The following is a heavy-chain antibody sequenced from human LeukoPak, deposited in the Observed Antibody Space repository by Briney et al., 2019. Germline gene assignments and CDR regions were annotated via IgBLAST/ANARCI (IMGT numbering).Heavy chain of an antibody. Sequence: SETLSLTCTVSGGSISSYYWSWIRQPAGKGLEWIGRIYTSGSTNYNPSLKSRVTMSIDTSKNQFSLKLSSMTAADTAVYYCASTVLEWYAFDIWGQGTMVTVSS. D-gene: IGHD3-3*01. V-gene: IGHV4-4*07. J-gene: IGHJ3*02. CDR1: GGSISSYY. CDR2: IYTSGST. CDR3: ASTVLEWYAFDI.